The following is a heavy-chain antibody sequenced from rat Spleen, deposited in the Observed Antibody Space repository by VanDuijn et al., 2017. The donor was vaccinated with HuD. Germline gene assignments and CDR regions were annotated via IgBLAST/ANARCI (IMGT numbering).Heavy chain of an antibody. CDR3: VREYTTDYYYGHYFDF. V-gene: IGHV5-31*01. J-gene: IGHJ2*01. D-gene: IGHD1-6*01. Sequence: EVQLVESGGGLVQPGRSLKLSCVASGFTFNNYWMSWIRQAPGKGLEWVASITNTGGSIYYPDSVKGRFTISRDNAQNTLYLQMNSLRSEDTATYYCVREYTTDYYYGHYFDFWGQGVMVTVSS. CDR2: ITNTGGSI. CDR1: GFTFNNYW.